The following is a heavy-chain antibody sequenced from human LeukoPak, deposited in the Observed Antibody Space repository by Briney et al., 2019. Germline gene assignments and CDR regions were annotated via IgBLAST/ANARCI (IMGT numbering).Heavy chain of an antibody. J-gene: IGHJ4*02. Sequence: SETLSLTCGVSGGSIRSTNWWSWVRQPPGQGLEWIGEISLTGGTNYNPSLNGRVTMSLDGSRNQLSLTLTSVTAADTAIYCCSRESGAFCPFGYWGQGTLVIV. CDR1: GGSIRSTNW. CDR2: ISLTGGT. V-gene: IGHV4-4*01. CDR3: SRESGAFCPFGY. D-gene: IGHD1-26*01.